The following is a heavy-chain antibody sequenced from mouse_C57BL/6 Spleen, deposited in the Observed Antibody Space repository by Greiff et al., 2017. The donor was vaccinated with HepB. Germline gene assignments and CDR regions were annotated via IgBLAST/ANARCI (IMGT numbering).Heavy chain of an antibody. CDR3: ARSYFRYAMDY. CDR2: IYPGDGDT. V-gene: IGHV1-80*01. J-gene: IGHJ4*01. D-gene: IGHD2-10*01. Sequence: QVQLQQSGAELVKPGASVKISCKASGYAFSSYWMNWVKQRPGKGLEWIGQIYPGDGDTNYNGKFKGKATLTADKSSSTAYMQLSSLTSEDSAVYFCARSYFRYAMDYWGQGTSVTVSS. CDR1: GYAFSSYW.